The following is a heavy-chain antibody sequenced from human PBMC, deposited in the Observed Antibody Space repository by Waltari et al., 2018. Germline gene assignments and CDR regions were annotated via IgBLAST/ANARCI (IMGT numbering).Heavy chain of an antibody. CDR1: GFAFSTYW. Sequence: EVQLLESGGGLVQPGGCLRLSCAASGFAFSTYWLHWVRQSPAKGLVWVSSSNGDVRSTGDADSVRGRFTISRDNAKNTVYLQMNSLRADDSALYYCATWKFCTGGSCYGWGYWGQGTLVTVSS. CDR2: SNGDVRST. V-gene: IGHV3-74*01. CDR3: ATWKFCTGGSCYGWGY. D-gene: IGHD2-15*01. J-gene: IGHJ4*02.